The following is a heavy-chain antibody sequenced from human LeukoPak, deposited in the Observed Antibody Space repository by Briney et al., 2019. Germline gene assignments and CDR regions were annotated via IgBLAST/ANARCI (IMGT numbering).Heavy chain of an antibody. Sequence: GESLKISCKGSGYSFTSYWISWVRPMPGKGLEWMGRIDPSDSYTNYSPSFQVNVTISAAKSISTAYLQWSSLKASDTAMYYCARHSLAMVRGVIIVEYYFDYWGQGTLVTVSS. J-gene: IGHJ4*02. CDR3: ARHSLAMVRGVIIVEYYFDY. CDR2: IDPSDSYT. D-gene: IGHD3-10*01. V-gene: IGHV5-10-1*01. CDR1: GYSFTSYW.